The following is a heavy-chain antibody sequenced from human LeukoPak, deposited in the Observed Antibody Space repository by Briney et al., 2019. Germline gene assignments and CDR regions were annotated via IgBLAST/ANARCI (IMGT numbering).Heavy chain of an antibody. CDR2: ISSSSSYI. J-gene: IGHJ4*02. CDR3: AREGSGYDYNFDY. CDR1: GFTFSSYC. D-gene: IGHD5-12*01. V-gene: IGHV3-21*01. Sequence: EGSLRLSCAASGFTFSSYCMNWVRQAPGKGMEWVSSISSSSSYIYYADSVKGRFTISRDNAKNSLYLQMNSLRAEDTAVYYCAREGSGYDYNFDYWGQGTLVTVSS.